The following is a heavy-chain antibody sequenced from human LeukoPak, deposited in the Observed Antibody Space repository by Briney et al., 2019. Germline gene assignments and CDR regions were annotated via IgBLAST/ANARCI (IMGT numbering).Heavy chain of an antibody. Sequence: GGTLTLSCAASGFTFSDYYMSWVRQAPGKGLEWVSYISGSSTDTNHADSVKGRFTISRDNAENSLYLQMNSLRAEDTAIYYCARANGIAAAGIFDYWGQGSLVTVSS. V-gene: IGHV3-11*05. CDR1: GFTFSDYY. J-gene: IGHJ4*02. CDR2: ISGSSTDT. D-gene: IGHD6-13*01. CDR3: ARANGIAAAGIFDY.